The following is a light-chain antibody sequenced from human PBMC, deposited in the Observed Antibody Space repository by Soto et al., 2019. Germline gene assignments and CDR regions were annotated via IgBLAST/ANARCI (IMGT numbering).Light chain of an antibody. CDR1: QIVSRH. CDR2: DIS. V-gene: IGKV3-11*01. Sequence: EIVLTQSPATVSLSPGERATLSCRASQIVSRHLAWYQQKPGQPPSLLIYDISNRDTGIPARFSGSGSGTDFTLTISSLEPEDSAVYYCQRRSYRPRNTFGQGTKLEIK. CDR3: QRRSYRPRNT. J-gene: IGKJ2*01.